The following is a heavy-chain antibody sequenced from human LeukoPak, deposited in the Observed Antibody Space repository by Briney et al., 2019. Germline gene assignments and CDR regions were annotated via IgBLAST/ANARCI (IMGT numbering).Heavy chain of an antibody. CDR1: GFTFSSYA. CDR3: ARRPDSGSYYVDF. J-gene: IGHJ4*02. V-gene: IGHV3-64*01. Sequence: PGGSLRLSCAASGFTFSSYAMHWVRQVPGKGLEYVSAISSNGVSTDYANSVEGRFTVSRDNSKNTLYLQMGSLRAEDMAVYYCARRPDSGSYYVDFWGQGTLVTVSS. D-gene: IGHD1-26*01. CDR2: ISSNGVST.